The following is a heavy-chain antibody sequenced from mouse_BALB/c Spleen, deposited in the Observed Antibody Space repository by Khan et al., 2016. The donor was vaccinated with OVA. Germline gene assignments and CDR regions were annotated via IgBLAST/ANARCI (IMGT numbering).Heavy chain of an antibody. J-gene: IGHJ4*01. CDR3: TRFITTTTGYYYAMDY. V-gene: IGHV5-6*01. Sequence: EVELVESGGDLVNPGGSLKLSCAASGFIFSSYGMSWVRQTPDKRQEWVATISSGGTYTYYPDSVKGRFTISRDNAKNTLSLQMSSLTSEDTAMYYGTRFITTTTGYYYAMDYWGQGTSVTVSS. D-gene: IGHD1-2*01. CDR1: GFIFSSYG. CDR2: ISSGGTYT.